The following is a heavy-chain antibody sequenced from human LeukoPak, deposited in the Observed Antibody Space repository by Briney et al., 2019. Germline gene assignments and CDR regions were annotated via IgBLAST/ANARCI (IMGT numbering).Heavy chain of an antibody. CDR2: IWYDGSNK. D-gene: IGHD3-9*01. J-gene: IGHJ4*02. CDR1: GFTFSSYG. CDR3: AKWGDYDILTGYYVSDF. Sequence: GRSLRLSCAASGFTFSSYGMHWVRQAPGKGLEWGAVIWYDGSNKYYADAVKGRFTISRDNSKNTLYVEMNTLRAEDTAVYYCAKWGDYDILTGYYVSDFWGQGTLVTVSS. V-gene: IGHV3-33*06.